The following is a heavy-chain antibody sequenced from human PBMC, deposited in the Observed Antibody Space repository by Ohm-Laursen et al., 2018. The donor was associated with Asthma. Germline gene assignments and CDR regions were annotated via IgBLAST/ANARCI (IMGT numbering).Heavy chain of an antibody. CDR2: IKQDGSEK. Sequence: SLRLSCAASGITFSNAWMGWVRQAPGKGLEWVANIKQDGSEKYYVGSVKGRFTISRDNAKNSLYLQMNSLRAEDTAVYYCAREIYDILTGYDYWGQGTLVTVSS. V-gene: IGHV3-7*01. J-gene: IGHJ4*02. CDR1: GITFSNAW. D-gene: IGHD3-9*01. CDR3: AREIYDILTGYDY.